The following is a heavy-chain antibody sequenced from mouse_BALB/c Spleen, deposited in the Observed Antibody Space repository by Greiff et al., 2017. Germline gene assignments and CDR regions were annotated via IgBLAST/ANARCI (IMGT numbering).Heavy chain of an antibody. CDR3: TRSLNWDFAY. CDR1: GYTFTDYE. Sequence: VQLQQSGAELVRPGASVTLSCKASGYTFTDYEMHWVKQTPVHGLEWIGAIDPETGGTAYNQKFKGKATLTADTSSSTAYMELRSLTSEDSAVSYGTRSLNWDFAYWGQGTLVTVSA. D-gene: IGHD4-1*01. J-gene: IGHJ3*01. V-gene: IGHV1-15*01. CDR2: IDPETGGT.